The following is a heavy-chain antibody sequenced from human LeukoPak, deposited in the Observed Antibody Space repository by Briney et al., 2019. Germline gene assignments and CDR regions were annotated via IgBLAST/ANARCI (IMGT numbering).Heavy chain of an antibody. CDR3: ASFTGYSSSWYYYAFDI. CDR1: GYTFTSYA. Sequence: ASVKVSCKASGYTFTSYAMNWVRQAPGQGLEWMGWINTNTGNPTYAQGFTGRFVFSLDTSVSTAYLQISSLKAEDTAVYYCASFTGYSSSWYYYAFDIWGQGTMVTVSS. J-gene: IGHJ3*02. V-gene: IGHV7-4-1*02. D-gene: IGHD6-13*01. CDR2: INTNTGNP.